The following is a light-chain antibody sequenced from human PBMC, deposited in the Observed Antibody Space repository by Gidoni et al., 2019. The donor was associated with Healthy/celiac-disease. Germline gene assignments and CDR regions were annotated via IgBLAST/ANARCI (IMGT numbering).Light chain of an antibody. CDR1: SSDVGGYNY. J-gene: IGLJ2*01. Sequence: QSALTQPPSASGSPRQPVTISCTGTSSDVGGYNYVSWYQQHPGKAPKLMIYEVSKRPSGVPDRFSGSKSGNTASLTVSGLQAEDEADYYCSSYAGSNSVVFGGGTKLTVL. CDR2: EVS. V-gene: IGLV2-8*01. CDR3: SSYAGSNSVV.